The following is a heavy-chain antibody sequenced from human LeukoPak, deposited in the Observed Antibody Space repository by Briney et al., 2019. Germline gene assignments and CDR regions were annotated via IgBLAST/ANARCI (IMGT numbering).Heavy chain of an antibody. CDR3: ARVGSSGPTDY. CDR2: INHSGST. Sequence: PSETLSLTCAVYGGSFSGYYWSWIRHPPGKGLEWIGEINHSGSTNYNPSLKSRVTISVDTSKNQFSLKLSSVTAADTAVYYCARVGSSGPTDYWGQGTLVTVSS. CDR1: GGSFSGYY. V-gene: IGHV4-34*01. J-gene: IGHJ4*02. D-gene: IGHD3-22*01.